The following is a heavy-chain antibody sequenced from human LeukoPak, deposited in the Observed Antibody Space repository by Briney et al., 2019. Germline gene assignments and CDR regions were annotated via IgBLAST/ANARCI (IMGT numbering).Heavy chain of an antibody. J-gene: IGHJ4*02. CDR3: ARSYCSSTSCPADY. V-gene: IGHV4-39*07. CDR2: IYYSGST. CDR1: GGSIASYY. D-gene: IGHD2-2*01. Sequence: SETLSLTCTVSGGSIASYYWGWIRQPPGKGLEWIGSIYYSGSTYYNPSLKSRVTISVDTSKNQFSLKLSSVTAADTAVYYCARSYCSSTSCPADYWGQGTLVTVSS.